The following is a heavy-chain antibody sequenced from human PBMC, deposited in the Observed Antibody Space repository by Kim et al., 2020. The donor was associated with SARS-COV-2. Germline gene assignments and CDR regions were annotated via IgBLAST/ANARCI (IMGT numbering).Heavy chain of an antibody. D-gene: IGHD3-3*01. Sequence: KSRVTISVDTSKNQFSLKLSSVTAADTAVYYCARGRGRLLEWYYYYGMDVWGQGTTVTVSS. J-gene: IGHJ6*02. V-gene: IGHV4-34*01. CDR3: ARGRGRLLEWYYYYGMDV.